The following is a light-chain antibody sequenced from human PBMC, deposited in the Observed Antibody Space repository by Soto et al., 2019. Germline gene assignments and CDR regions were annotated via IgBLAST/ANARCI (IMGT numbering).Light chain of an antibody. V-gene: IGKV1-5*03. Sequence: QITQCASTVSSSVGDRVTITCRASHIISSWLAWYQQRPGKDPKLLIYKASSLESGVPSRFSGSGSGAEFTLTISSLQPDDFTTYYCQQYDNYSWTFGQGTKVDIK. J-gene: IGKJ1*01. CDR3: QQYDNYSWT. CDR2: KAS. CDR1: HIISSW.